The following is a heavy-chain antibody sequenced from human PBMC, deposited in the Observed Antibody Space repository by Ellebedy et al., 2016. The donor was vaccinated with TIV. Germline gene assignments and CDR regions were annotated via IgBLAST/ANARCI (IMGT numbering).Heavy chain of an antibody. D-gene: IGHD1-26*01. J-gene: IGHJ5*02. CDR2: ISDSGGKT. CDR3: ARVGSCPACWFDP. CDR1: GFSFGNHA. Sequence: GGSLRLSCAASGFSFGNHAMNWVRQAPGKGLEWASAISDSGGKTYYADSVKGRFTVSRDNAKNTLYLQMSSLRAEDTAVYYCARVGSCPACWFDPWGQGTLVTVSS. V-gene: IGHV3-23*01.